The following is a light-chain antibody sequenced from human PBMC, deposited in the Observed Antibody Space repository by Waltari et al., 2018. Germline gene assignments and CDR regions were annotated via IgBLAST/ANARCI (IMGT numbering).Light chain of an antibody. V-gene: IGLV2-11*01. Sequence: QSALTQPRPVSGSPVPSGTIACTGTPGDVGTYDSVSWYQQHPGQAPTVVIYDVTQRTSGVRHRFSGSRSGSTASLIVSGLQAEDEADYYCCSYAGDNRIVLFGGGTRLTVL. CDR3: CSYAGDNRIVL. CDR2: DVT. CDR1: PGDVGTYDS. J-gene: IGLJ2*01.